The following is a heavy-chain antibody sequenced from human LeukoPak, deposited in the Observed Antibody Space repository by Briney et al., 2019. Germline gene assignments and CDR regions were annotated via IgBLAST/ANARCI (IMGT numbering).Heavy chain of an antibody. J-gene: IGHJ4*02. CDR2: INPNSGGT. V-gene: IGHV1-2*02. CDR3: ARESRGIRYYDSSARTIRY. D-gene: IGHD3-22*01. Sequence: GASVKVSCKASGYTFTGYYMHWVRQAPGQGLEWMGWINPNSGGTNYAQKFQGRVTMTRDTSISTAYMELSRLRSDDTAVYYCARESRGIRYYDSSARTIRYWGQGTLVTVSS. CDR1: GYTFTGYY.